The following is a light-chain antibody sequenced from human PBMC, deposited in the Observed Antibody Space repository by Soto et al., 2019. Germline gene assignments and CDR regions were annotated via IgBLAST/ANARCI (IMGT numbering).Light chain of an antibody. CDR2: GAS. CDR3: QQYISSPLT. J-gene: IGKJ1*01. CDR1: QSVSSD. V-gene: IGKV3-20*01. Sequence: EFVLTQYPGTLSLSPGERATLSCRASQSVSSDLAWYQQKPGQAPRLVIYGASNRATGIPDRFSASGSGTDFALTISRLEPEDFAVYYCQQYISSPLTFGQGTKVDI.